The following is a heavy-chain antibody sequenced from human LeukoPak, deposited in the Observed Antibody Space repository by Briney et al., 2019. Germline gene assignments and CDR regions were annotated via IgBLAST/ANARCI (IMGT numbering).Heavy chain of an antibody. CDR1: GGSINSYY. J-gene: IGHJ4*02. Sequence: SETVSLTCTVSGGSINSYYWAWIRQPAGKGLEWIGHFYSSGSTNYNPSLKSRLTMSVDTSKTQFSLNLRSVTAADTAIYYCATMVGPTSGDYWGQGALVTVSS. CDR3: ATMVGPTSGDY. V-gene: IGHV4-4*07. D-gene: IGHD1-26*01. CDR2: FYSSGST.